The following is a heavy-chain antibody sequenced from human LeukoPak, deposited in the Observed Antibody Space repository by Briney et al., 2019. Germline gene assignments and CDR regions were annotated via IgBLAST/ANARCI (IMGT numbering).Heavy chain of an antibody. CDR1: GFTFSSSA. CDR2: LSGSGITT. V-gene: IGHV3-23*01. CDR3: AKGIYSSGWSYFDY. J-gene: IGHJ4*01. Sequence: PGGSLRLSCAASGFTFSSSAMSWVRQAPGKGLEWVSTLSGSGITTYYADPVKGRFTISRDNSKNTLYLQMNSLRAEDTAVYYCAKGIYSSGWSYFDYWGHGTLVTVSS. D-gene: IGHD6-19*01.